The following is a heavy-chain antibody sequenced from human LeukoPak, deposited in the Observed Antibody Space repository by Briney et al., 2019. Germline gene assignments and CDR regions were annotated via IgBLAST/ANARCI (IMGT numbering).Heavy chain of an antibody. J-gene: IGHJ3*02. Sequence: PSETLSLTCTVSGYSISSGYYWGWIRQPPGKGLEWIGSIHYSARIYYNPSLKSRLTISPDTSKNQFSLKLTSVTAADTAVYYCARDFTVGAPKRAFDIWGQETMVTVST. V-gene: IGHV4-38-2*02. CDR3: ARDFTVGAPKRAFDI. CDR2: IHYSARI. CDR1: GYSISSGYY. D-gene: IGHD1-26*01.